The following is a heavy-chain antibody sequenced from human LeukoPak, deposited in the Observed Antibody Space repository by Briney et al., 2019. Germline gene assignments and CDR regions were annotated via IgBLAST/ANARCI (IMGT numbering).Heavy chain of an antibody. CDR3: ARGRHRAAVAGYYYYYYGMDV. V-gene: IGHV4-4*07. CDR2: IYTSGST. J-gene: IGHJ6*02. D-gene: IGHD6-19*01. CDR1: GGSISSYY. Sequence: SETLSLTCTVSGGSISSYYWSWIRQPAGKGQEWIGRIYTSGSTNYNPSLKSRVTMSVDTSKNQFSLKLSSVTAADTAVYYCARGRHRAAVAGYYYYYYGMDVWGQGTTVTVSS.